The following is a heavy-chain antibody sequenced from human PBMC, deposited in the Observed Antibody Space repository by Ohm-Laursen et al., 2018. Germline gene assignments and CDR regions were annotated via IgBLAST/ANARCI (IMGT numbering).Heavy chain of an antibody. CDR3: ARAISSGWYANFDY. CDR1: GFTFSSDW. V-gene: IGHV3-74*01. Sequence: SLRLSCTPSGFTFSSDWMHWVRQAPGEGLAWVSRIKGDGSETNYADSVKGRFTISRDNAKNTLYLQMNSLRAEDTAVYYCARAISSGWYANFDYWGQGTLVTVSS. J-gene: IGHJ4*02. CDR2: IKGDGSET. D-gene: IGHD6-19*01.